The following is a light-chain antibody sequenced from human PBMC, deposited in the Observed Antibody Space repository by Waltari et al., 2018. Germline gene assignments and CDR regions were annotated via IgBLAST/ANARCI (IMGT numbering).Light chain of an antibody. V-gene: IGKV3-20*01. CDR1: QNINSRF. CDR3: QQYGTSPYT. Sequence: EIVLTQSPGTLSLSPGERATLSCRASQNINSRFLAWYQQKPGQAPRLLMYSISSRATGSPDRFSGSGSGTDFTLTISRREPEDFAVYYCQQYGTSPYTFGQGTKLE. J-gene: IGKJ2*01. CDR2: SIS.